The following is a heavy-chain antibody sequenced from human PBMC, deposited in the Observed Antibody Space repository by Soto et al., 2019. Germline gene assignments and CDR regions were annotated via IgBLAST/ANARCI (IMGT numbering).Heavy chain of an antibody. D-gene: IGHD3-22*01. CDR1: GDSISSYY. V-gene: IGHV4-59*01. CDR3: ALRSMAVVPEY. Sequence: QVQLQESGPGLVKPSETLSLTCAVSGDSISSYYCMWIRQPPGKGLESIGYLYYGRSANYSPSLKRRVNLSVDTSTNQCSLTLSSMTAADTAVYYCALRSMAVVPEYWGQGTLVTVSS. J-gene: IGHJ4*02. CDR2: LYYGRSA.